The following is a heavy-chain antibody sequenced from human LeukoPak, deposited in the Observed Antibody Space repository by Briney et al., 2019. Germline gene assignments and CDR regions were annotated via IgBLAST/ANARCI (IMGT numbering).Heavy chain of an antibody. CDR3: ARGSDVMVPRSDSYYGMDV. CDR2: INHSGST. Sequence: PSETLSLTCAVYGGSFSGYYWSWIRQPPGKGLEWIGEINHSGSTNYNPSLKSRVTISVDTSKNQFSLKLSSVTAADTAVYYCARGSDVMVPRSDSYYGMDVWGQGTTVTVSS. D-gene: IGHD2-8*01. CDR1: GGSFSGYY. J-gene: IGHJ6*02. V-gene: IGHV4-34*01.